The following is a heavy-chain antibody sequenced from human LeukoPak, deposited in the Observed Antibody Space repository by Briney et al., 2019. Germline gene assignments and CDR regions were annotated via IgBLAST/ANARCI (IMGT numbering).Heavy chain of an antibody. CDR3: ARVAVAIRYNWFDP. V-gene: IGHV4-59*01. J-gene: IGHJ5*02. D-gene: IGHD6-19*01. CDR1: GGSISSYY. Sequence: KPSETLSLTCTVSGGSISSYYWSWIRQPPGKGLEWIGYIYYSGSTNYNPSLKSRVTISVDTSKNQFSLKLSSVTAADTAVYYCARVAVAIRYNWFDPWGQGTLVTVSS. CDR2: IYYSGST.